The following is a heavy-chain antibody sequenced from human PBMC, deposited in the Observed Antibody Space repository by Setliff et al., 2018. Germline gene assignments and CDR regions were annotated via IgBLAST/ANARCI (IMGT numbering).Heavy chain of an antibody. V-gene: IGHV1-18*01. CDR3: ARGRGPDIVVTIPGDY. J-gene: IGHJ4*02. CDR2: ISPYSGKT. CDR1: GYNFITLG. D-gene: IGHD2-15*01. Sequence: ASVKVSCKASGYNFITLGINWVRQAPGQGLEWVGWISPYSGKTDYAQKFQGRVIMTIDSSTTTAYMELKNLRSDDTAVYFCARGRGPDIVVTIPGDYWGQGTQVTVSS.